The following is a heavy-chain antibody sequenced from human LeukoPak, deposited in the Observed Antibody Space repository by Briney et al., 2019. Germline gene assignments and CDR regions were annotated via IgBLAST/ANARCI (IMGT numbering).Heavy chain of an antibody. J-gene: IGHJ5*02. D-gene: IGHD6-13*01. CDR2: IYYSGST. CDR1: GGSISSSSYY. CDR3: ARDVDGVPAAGTRRYNWFDP. Sequence: PSETLSLTCTVSGGSISSSSYYWGWIRQPPGKGLEWIGSIYYSGSTYYNPSLKSRVTISVDTSKNQFSLKLSSVTAADTAVYYCARDVDGVPAAGTRRYNWFDPWGQGTLVTVSS. V-gene: IGHV4-39*07.